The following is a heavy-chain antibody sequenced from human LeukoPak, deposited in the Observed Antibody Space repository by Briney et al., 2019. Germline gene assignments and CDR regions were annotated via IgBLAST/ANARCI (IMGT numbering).Heavy chain of an antibody. CDR3: ASSRDGGYIRQFDY. J-gene: IGHJ4*02. Sequence: SQTLSLTCAVSGGSISSGGYSWSWIRQPPGKGLEWIGYIYHSGSTYYNPSLKSRVTISVDRSKNQFSLKLSSVTAAGTAVYYCASSRDGGYIRQFDYWGQGTLVTVSS. CDR2: IYHSGST. CDR1: GGSISSGGYS. V-gene: IGHV4-30-2*01. D-gene: IGHD5-12*01.